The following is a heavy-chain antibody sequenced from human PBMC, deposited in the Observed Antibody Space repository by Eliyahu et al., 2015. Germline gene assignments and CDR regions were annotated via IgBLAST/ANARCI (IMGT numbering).Heavy chain of an antibody. V-gene: IGHV4-59*11. CDR3: AAEYDIHRGYDGAIFD. J-gene: IGHJ4*02. CDR1: GDSTSNXI. D-gene: IGHD5-12*01. CDR2: MYSNGDS. Sequence: QVRLQESGPGLVKPSETLSLICSISGDSTSNXIWTWIRQSPGRGPQWIGFMYSNGDSLYNPSLEGRVTMSLDTSRNQFSLNLISVTAADTAVYYCAAEYDIHRGYDGAIFDWGQGILVTVSS.